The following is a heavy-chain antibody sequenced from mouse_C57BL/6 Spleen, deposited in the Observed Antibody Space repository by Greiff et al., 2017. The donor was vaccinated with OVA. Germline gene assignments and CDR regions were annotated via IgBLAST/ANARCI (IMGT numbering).Heavy chain of an antibody. CDR3: AREGDSSGYLFAY. CDR2: ISDGGSYT. CDR1: GFTFSSYA. D-gene: IGHD3-2*02. J-gene: IGHJ3*01. V-gene: IGHV5-4*01. Sequence: DVKLVESGGGLVKPGGSLKLSCAASGFTFSSYAMSWVRQTPEKRLEWVATISDGGSYTYYPDNVKGRFTISRDNAKNNLYLQMSHLKSEDTAMYYCAREGDSSGYLFAYWGQGTLVTVSA.